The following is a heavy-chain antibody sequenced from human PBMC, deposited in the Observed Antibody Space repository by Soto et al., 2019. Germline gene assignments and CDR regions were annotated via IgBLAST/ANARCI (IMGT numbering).Heavy chain of an antibody. Sequence: GASVKVSCKASGGTFSSYAISWVRQAPGQGLEWMGGIIPIFGTANYAQKFQGRVTITADESTSTAYMELSSLRSEDTAVYYCARCDDSSGYCWYWGQGTLVTVSS. CDR1: GGTFSSYA. V-gene: IGHV1-69*13. J-gene: IGHJ4*02. CDR3: ARCDDSSGYCWY. D-gene: IGHD3-22*01. CDR2: IIPIFGTA.